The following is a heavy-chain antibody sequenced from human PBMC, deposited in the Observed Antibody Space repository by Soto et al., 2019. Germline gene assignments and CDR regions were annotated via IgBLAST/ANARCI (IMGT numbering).Heavy chain of an antibody. CDR3: ARDVPLNYYDGTYSYYAMDV. Sequence: QVQLVQSGAEVKKPGSSVKVSCKASGGTFSSQAISWVRQAPGQGLEGMGGIIPVFKATNYAQKFQGRVTITADDSTSTAYMDLYSLRSEDTAVYYCARDVPLNYYDGTYSYYAMDVWGQGTTVTVSS. V-gene: IGHV1-69*01. D-gene: IGHD3-22*01. CDR2: IIPVFKAT. J-gene: IGHJ6*02. CDR1: GGTFSSQA.